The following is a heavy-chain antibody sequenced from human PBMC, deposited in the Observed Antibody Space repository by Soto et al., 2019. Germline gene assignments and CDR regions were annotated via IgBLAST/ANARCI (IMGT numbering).Heavy chain of an antibody. CDR2: IIPIFGTP. CDR1: GGTFNSYG. J-gene: IGHJ4*02. V-gene: IGHV1-69*12. CDR3: ARALPSYSIGWYYFDY. Sequence: QVQLVQSGAEVKKPGSSVKVSCKASGGTFNSYGISWVRQAPGQGLEWMGGIIPIFGTPNYAQKFQGRVTITADESTSTAYMELSSLRSEDTAVYYCARALPSYSIGWYYFDYWVQGTLVTVSS. D-gene: IGHD6-19*01.